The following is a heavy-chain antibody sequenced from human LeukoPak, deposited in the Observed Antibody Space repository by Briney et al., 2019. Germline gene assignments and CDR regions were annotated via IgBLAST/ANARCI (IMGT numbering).Heavy chain of an antibody. V-gene: IGHV3-30*14. J-gene: IGHJ4*02. CDR3: AKDGPGGRLPQSGY. CDR1: GFTFSSYA. D-gene: IGHD3-16*01. Sequence: GGSLRLSCAASGFTFSSYAMHWVRQAPGKALECVAVISFDGSSKYYADSVKGRFTISRDNSKNTLYFQMNSLRAEDTAVYYCAKDGPGGRLPQSGYWGQGTLVTVSS. CDR2: ISFDGSSK.